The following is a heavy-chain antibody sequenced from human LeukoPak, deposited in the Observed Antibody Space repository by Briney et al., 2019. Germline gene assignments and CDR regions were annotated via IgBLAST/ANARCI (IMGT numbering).Heavy chain of an antibody. CDR2: INPNDGST. CDR1: GYTFISYW. D-gene: IGHD6-13*01. V-gene: IGHV1-46*01. Sequence: GASVKVSCKTSGYTFISYWIQWVRQAPGHGLEWVALINPNDGSTTNAPKFQGRVTMTRDTSTSTVYMDLSSLTSDDAAVYYCARAPRHSSTMLDYWGQGTLVTVSS. CDR3: ARAPRHSSTMLDY. J-gene: IGHJ4*02.